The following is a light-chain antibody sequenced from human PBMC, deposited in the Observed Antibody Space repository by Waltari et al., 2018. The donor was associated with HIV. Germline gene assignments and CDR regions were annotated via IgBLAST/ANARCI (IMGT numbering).Light chain of an antibody. J-gene: IGKJ1*01. CDR2: KAS. CDR3: QHYNSYPWT. Sequence: DIQMTQSPSTLPASVGDRVTLTCRASPSISSWLAWYQQKPGKAPNLLIYKASSLESGVPSRFSGSGSGTEFTLTISSLQPDDFATYYCQHYNSYPWTFGQGTKVEIK. CDR1: PSISSW. V-gene: IGKV1-5*03.